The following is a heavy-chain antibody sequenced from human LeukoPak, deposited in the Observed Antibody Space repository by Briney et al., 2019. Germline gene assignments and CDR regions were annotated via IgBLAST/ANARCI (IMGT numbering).Heavy chain of an antibody. Sequence: GGSLRLSCVASGFTFSSYSMNWVRQAPGKGLEWVSSISSSSSYIYYADSVKGRFTISRDNAKNSLYLQMNSLRAEDTAVYYCARDIVVVPAAMRVDYYYMDVWGKGTTVTVSS. CDR2: ISSSSSYI. CDR3: ARDIVVVPAAMRVDYYYMDV. V-gene: IGHV3-21*01. D-gene: IGHD2-2*01. J-gene: IGHJ6*03. CDR1: GFTFSSYS.